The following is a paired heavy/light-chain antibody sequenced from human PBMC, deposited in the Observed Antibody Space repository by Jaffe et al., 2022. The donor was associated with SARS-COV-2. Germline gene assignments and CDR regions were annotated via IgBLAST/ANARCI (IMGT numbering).Heavy chain of an antibody. CDR2: ISGSGDET. J-gene: IGHJ4*02. CDR1: GFTFSTYA. V-gene: IGHV3-23*01. D-gene: IGHD2-8*01. CDR3: AKARVEHIVRNGHHC. Sequence: EVQLLESGGGLVQPGGSLRLSCAASGFTFSTYAMSWVRQAPGKGLEWVSIISGSGDETYHADSVKGRFTISRDNSKNTLYIQMNSLRAEDTAVYYCAKARVEHIVRNGHHCWGQGTLVTVSS.
Light chain of an antibody. Sequence: DIVMTQSPDSLAVSLGERATINCKSSQSVLDSSNNKNHLAWYHQKPGQPPQLLIHWASTRESGVPDRFSGSGSGTDFTLTISSLRAEDVAVYYCQQYYSVPFTFGGGTKVEIK. V-gene: IGKV4-1*01. CDR2: WAS. J-gene: IGKJ4*01. CDR3: QQYYSVPFT. CDR1: QSVLDSSNNKNH.